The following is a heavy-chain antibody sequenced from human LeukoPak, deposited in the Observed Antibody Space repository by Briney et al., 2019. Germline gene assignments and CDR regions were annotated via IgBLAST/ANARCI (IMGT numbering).Heavy chain of an antibody. CDR1: GFTFSSYA. J-gene: IGHJ4*02. CDR3: AKDGPQYDRSGYSPGHFDY. D-gene: IGHD3-22*01. Sequence: PGGSLRLSCAASGFTFSSYAMSWVRQAPGKGLEWVSAISCSGGSTYYADSVKGRFTISRDNSKNTMYLQMNSLRAADTDVYYCAKDGPQYDRSGYSPGHFDYWGQGTLVTVSS. CDR2: ISCSGGST. V-gene: IGHV3-23*01.